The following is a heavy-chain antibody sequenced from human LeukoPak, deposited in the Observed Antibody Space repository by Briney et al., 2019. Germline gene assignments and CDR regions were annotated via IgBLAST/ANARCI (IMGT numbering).Heavy chain of an antibody. D-gene: IGHD5-24*01. CDR2: ISYDGSNK. CDR1: GFTFSSYA. CDR3: TREGDGYTLRRYDY. J-gene: IGHJ4*02. V-gene: IGHV3-30*04. Sequence: TGGSLRLSCAASGFTFSSYAMHWVRQAPGKGLEWVAVISYDGSNKYYADSVKGRFTISRDNSKNTLYLQMNSLRAEDTAVYYCTREGDGYTLRRYDYWGQGTLVTVSS.